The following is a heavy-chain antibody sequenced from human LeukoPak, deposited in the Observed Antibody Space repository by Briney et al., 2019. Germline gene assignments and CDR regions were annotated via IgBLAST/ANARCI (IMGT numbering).Heavy chain of an antibody. CDR2: IYPGDSDT. J-gene: IGHJ6*03. Sequence: GESLQISCQCSGYSFSTYWIGWVRQLPGKGLEWMGFIYPGDSDTRYSPAFQGQVTISADKYISSAYLQWSSLKPSDTAVYYCAKVVELATLTGDSYTYSYHMDVWGKGTAVTVSS. V-gene: IGHV5-51*01. D-gene: IGHD5-24*01. CDR3: AKVVELATLTGDSYTYSYHMDV. CDR1: GYSFSTYW.